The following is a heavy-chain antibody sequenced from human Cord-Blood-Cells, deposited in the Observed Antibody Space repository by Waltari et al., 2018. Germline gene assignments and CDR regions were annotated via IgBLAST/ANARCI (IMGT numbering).Heavy chain of an antibody. V-gene: IGHV3-23*04. CDR2: IGGSGGRN. CDR1: GFTFSGYA. J-gene: IGHJ4*02. Sequence: VQLVESGGGLVQPGGSLRLSCAASGFTFSGYAMSRVRQAPGKGVEGVSAIGGSGGRNYEAGSVNGRFTISRDNTKTTLYLQMNSLRAEETAVYFCASHPNTTVSTYYFGYWGQGTLVTGSS. D-gene: IGHD4-4*01. CDR3: ASHPNTTVSTYYFGY.